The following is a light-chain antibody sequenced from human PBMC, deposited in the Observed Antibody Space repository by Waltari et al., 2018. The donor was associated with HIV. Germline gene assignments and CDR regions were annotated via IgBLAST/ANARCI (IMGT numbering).Light chain of an antibody. CDR2: EAS. Sequence: DILLTQSPETLSVSLGERAAIHCKYAERVLSSSNNVNYFAWYQQRPVQPPTLLFYEASSRSAGVPARFTASGSRTDFTLTIDDLQADDVGVYFCQQYYSTPTFGRGTRL. CDR3: QQYYSTPT. J-gene: IGKJ5*01. CDR1: ERVLSSSNNVNY. V-gene: IGKV4-1*01.